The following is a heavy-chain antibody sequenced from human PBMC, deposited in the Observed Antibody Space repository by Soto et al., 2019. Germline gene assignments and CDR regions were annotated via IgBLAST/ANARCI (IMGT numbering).Heavy chain of an antibody. V-gene: IGHV3-13*01. D-gene: IGHD6-13*01. CDR3: ARDPYSSSWLHRYGMDV. CDR1: GFTFSSYD. Sequence: PGGSLRLSCAASGFTFSSYDIHWVRQATGKGLEWVSAIGTAGDTYYPGSVKGRFTISRENAKNSLYLQMNSLRAEDTAVYYCARDPYSSSWLHRYGMDVWGQGTTVTVSS. J-gene: IGHJ6*02. CDR2: IGTAGDT.